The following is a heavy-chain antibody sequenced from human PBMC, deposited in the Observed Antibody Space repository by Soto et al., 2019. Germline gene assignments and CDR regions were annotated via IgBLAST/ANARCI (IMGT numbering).Heavy chain of an antibody. J-gene: IGHJ6*02. Sequence: SVKVSCKASRVAFSKFIVTWVRQAPGLGLEWVGGIIPIFGTANYAQKFQGRVTITADESTSTSYMEVNNPRSEDTAVYYCAKVRYSSPMGYYYGMDVWGQGTTVTVSS. CDR1: RVAFSKFI. CDR3: AKVRYSSPMGYYYGMDV. D-gene: IGHD6-19*01. CDR2: IIPIFGTA. V-gene: IGHV1-69*13.